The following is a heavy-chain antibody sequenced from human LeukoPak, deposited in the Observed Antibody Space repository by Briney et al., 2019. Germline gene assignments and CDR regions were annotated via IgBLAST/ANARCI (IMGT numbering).Heavy chain of an antibody. Sequence: GASVKVSCKASGYTFTSYYMHWVRQAPGQGLEWMGIINPSGGSTSYAQKFQGRVTMTRDTSISTAYMELSRLRSDDTAVYYCASRMDSSSWYGTFDYWGQGTLVTVSS. D-gene: IGHD6-13*01. CDR1: GYTFTSYY. V-gene: IGHV1-46*01. CDR3: ASRMDSSSWYGTFDY. J-gene: IGHJ4*02. CDR2: INPSGGST.